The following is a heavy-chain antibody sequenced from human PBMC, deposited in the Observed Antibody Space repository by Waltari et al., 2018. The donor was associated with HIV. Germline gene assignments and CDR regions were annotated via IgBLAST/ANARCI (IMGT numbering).Heavy chain of an antibody. V-gene: IGHV3-7*01. D-gene: IGHD3-10*01. CDR2: IKEDGSQK. Sequence: DVQLVESGGGVVRPGGSLRLSWVGSEFDFRRYWMTWVRQPPGKGLAWVANIKEDGSQKYYEESVKGRFTITRDNAENTVWLEMRNLRVDDAGLYYCARDGGEYWGQGTLLTVSS. J-gene: IGHJ4*02. CDR3: ARDGGEY. CDR1: EFDFRRYW.